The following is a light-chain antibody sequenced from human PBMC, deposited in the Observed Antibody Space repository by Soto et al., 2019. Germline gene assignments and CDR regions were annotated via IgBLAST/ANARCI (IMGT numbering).Light chain of an antibody. CDR3: QQANSFPHT. CDR1: QGINNW. Sequence: DIPMTPSPSSVSASIGDRVTITCRASQGINNWLAWYQQTPGKAPNLLIYATSTLQSGVPSRFSGSGSGTEFTLPIGSLQPEDFATYYGQQANSFPHTVGGGTKVEIK. CDR2: ATS. V-gene: IGKV1-12*01. J-gene: IGKJ4*01.